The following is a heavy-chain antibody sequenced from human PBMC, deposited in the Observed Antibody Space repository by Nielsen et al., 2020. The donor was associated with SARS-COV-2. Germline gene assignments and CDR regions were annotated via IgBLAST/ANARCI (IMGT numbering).Heavy chain of an antibody. Sequence: SVKVSCKASGGTFSSYAISWVRQAPEQGLEWMGGIIPIFGTANYAQKFQGRVTITADESTSTAYMELSSLRSEDTAVYYCAREGCSGGSCYSYYYGMDVWGQGTTVTVSS. D-gene: IGHD2-15*01. V-gene: IGHV1-69*13. J-gene: IGHJ6*02. CDR2: IIPIFGTA. CDR1: GGTFSSYA. CDR3: AREGCSGGSCYSYYYGMDV.